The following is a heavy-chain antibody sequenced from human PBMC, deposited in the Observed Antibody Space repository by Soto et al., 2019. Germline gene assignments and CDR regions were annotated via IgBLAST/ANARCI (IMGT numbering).Heavy chain of an antibody. CDR3: ARGHRYSSGWYYFDY. CDR1: GFTFSSYS. Sequence: GGSLRLSCAASGFTFSSYSMNWVRQAPGKGLEWVSSISSSSSYIYYADSVKGRFTISRDNANNSLYLQMNSLRAEDTAVYYCARGHRYSSGWYYFDYWGQGTLVTVSS. J-gene: IGHJ4*02. D-gene: IGHD6-19*01. CDR2: ISSSSSYI. V-gene: IGHV3-21*01.